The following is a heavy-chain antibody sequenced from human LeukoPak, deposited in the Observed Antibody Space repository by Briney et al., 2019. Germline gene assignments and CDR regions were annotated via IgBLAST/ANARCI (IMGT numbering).Heavy chain of an antibody. CDR3: ARGEHKETITGVDY. Sequence: PGGSLRLSCAASEFTFSNYFMNWVRQAPGKGLEWVSAISGSSSYIYYADSVKGRFTISRDNAKNTLYLQMNSLRADDTAVYFCARGEHKETITGVDYWGQGTPVTVSS. CDR1: EFTFSNYF. J-gene: IGHJ4*02. D-gene: IGHD1-14*01. CDR2: ISGSSSYI. V-gene: IGHV3-21*01.